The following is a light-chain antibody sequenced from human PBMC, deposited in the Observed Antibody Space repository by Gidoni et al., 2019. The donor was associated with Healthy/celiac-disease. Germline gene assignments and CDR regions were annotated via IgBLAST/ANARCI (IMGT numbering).Light chain of an antibody. V-gene: IGKV3-11*01. Sequence: EIVLTQFPATLTLSPGERATHSCRASQSVSSYLACYQQTPGQAPRLLIYDASNRATGIPAGFSGSGSGTDFPLTISSLEPEDFAVYYCQQRSNWSFGGGTKVEIK. CDR2: DAS. CDR3: QQRSNWS. CDR1: QSVSSY. J-gene: IGKJ4*01.